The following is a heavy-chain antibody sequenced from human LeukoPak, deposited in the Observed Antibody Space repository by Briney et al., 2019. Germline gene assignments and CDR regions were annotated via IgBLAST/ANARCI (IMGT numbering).Heavy chain of an antibody. D-gene: IGHD4-17*01. CDR2: YDPEDGET. J-gene: IGHJ4*02. CDR1: GYSLSPLS. Sequence: GSMKVSCKVFGYSLSPLSMHSVRQAPGKELVWMGSYDPEDGETIYAQKFQGRVTMTEDTSIDTAYMELSSLRSEDTPVYYCAHGLLFWGEGPLVTVSS. V-gene: IGHV1-24*01. CDR3: AHGLLF.